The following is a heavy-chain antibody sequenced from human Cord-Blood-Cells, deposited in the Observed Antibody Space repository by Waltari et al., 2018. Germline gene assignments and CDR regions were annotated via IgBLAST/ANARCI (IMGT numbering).Heavy chain of an antibody. Sequence: QVQLVQSGAEVKKPGASATVSCKAAGDTFTGYSMHGGRHAPGQGLEWMGWINPNSGGTNYAQKFQGWVTMTRDTSISTAYMELSRLRSDDTAVYYCARVRRSGYDLSAFDIWGQGTMVTVSS. CDR2: INPNSGGT. D-gene: IGHD5-12*01. V-gene: IGHV1-2*04. CDR1: GDTFTGYS. J-gene: IGHJ3*02. CDR3: ARVRRSGYDLSAFDI.